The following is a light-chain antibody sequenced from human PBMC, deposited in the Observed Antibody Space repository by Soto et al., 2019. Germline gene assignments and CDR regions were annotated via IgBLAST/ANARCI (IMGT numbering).Light chain of an antibody. CDR3: SSYTSSSALV. V-gene: IGLV2-14*01. Sequence: QSALTKPASVSGSPGQSITISCTGSSSDVGGYNYVSWYQNHPGTAPKLMIYEVSNRPSGVSNRFSGSKSGNTASLTISGLHAEDEADYYCSSYTSSSALVFGGGTKLTVL. CDR2: EVS. CDR1: SSDVGGYNY. J-gene: IGLJ2*01.